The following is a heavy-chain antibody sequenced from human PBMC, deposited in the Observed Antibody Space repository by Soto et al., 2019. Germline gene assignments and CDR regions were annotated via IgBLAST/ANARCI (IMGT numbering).Heavy chain of an antibody. CDR1: GSPIRGYY. CDR3: ARDLWGYCGTDCYPLDV. V-gene: IGHV4-59*01. Sequence: PSETLSLMCTVSGSPIRGYYWTWFPQPPGKGLEWIGYMYNTGSTVYNPSFKSRVTISVDTSKNQFSLKLNSVTAADTAVYYCARDLWGYCGTDCYPLDVWGQGTTVTVS. J-gene: IGHJ6*02. CDR2: MYNTGST. D-gene: IGHD2-21*02.